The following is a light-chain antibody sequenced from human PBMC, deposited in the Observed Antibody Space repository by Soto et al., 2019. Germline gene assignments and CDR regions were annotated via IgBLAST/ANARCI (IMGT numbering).Light chain of an antibody. J-gene: IGKJ1*01. V-gene: IGKV3-20*01. CDR3: QQYGSSPRT. Sequence: EIVLTQSAGTLSLSPGERATLSCRARQSVSSSYLAWYQQKPGQAPRLLIYGASSRATGIPDRFSGSGSGTDFTLTISRLEPEDFAVYYCQQYGSSPRTFGQGTKVDIK. CDR1: QSVSSSY. CDR2: GAS.